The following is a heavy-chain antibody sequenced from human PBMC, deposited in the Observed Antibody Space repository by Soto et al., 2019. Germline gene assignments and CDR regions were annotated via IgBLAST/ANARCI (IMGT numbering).Heavy chain of an antibody. V-gene: IGHV3-21*01. J-gene: IGHJ6*03. Sequence: GGSLRLSCAASGFTFSSYSMNWVRQAPGKGLEWVSSISSSSSYIYYADSVKGRFTISRDNAKNSLYLQMNSLRAEDTAVYYCARDSAFSSSSDYYYMDVWGKGTTVTVSS. D-gene: IGHD6-6*01. CDR2: ISSSSSYI. CDR3: ARDSAFSSSSDYYYMDV. CDR1: GFTFSSYS.